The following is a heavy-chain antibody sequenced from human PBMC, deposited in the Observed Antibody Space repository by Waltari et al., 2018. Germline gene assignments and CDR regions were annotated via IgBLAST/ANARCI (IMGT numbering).Heavy chain of an antibody. D-gene: IGHD6-13*01. CDR2: INPSGGRL. Sequence: QVQLVQSGAEVKKPGASVKVSCKASGYTFTSYYMHWVRQAPGQGLEWMGIINPSGGRLSYAQKVQGRGTMTRDTSTSTVYMELSSLRSEDTAVYYCARASRIAAAGKNWFDPWGQGTLVTVSS. CDR3: ARASRIAAAGKNWFDP. J-gene: IGHJ5*02. V-gene: IGHV1-46*01. CDR1: GYTFTSYY.